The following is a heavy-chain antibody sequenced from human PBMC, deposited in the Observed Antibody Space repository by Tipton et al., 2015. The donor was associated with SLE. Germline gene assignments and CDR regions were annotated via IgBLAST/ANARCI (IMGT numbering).Heavy chain of an antibody. CDR1: GGSITTTPYY. Sequence: GLVKPSETLSLTCIVSGGSITTTPYYWGWIRQSPEKGLEWIGSTHYSGTTYYNPSLESRVTMSMDTSKNECSLNLRTVTATDTAVYYCARLSPLWFEEYTEYWCQGTLVTVTS. D-gene: IGHD3-10*01. V-gene: IGHV4-39*01. J-gene: IGHJ4*02. CDR2: THYSGTT. CDR3: ARLSPLWFEEYTEY.